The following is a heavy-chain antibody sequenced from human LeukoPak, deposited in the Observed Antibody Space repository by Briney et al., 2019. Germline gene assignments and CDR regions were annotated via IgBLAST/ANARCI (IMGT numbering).Heavy chain of an antibody. Sequence: ETLSLTCTVSGGSISSHYWTWIRQPPGKGLEWIGYISYIGSTNYNPSLKSRVTISIDTSKNQFSLKLSSVTAADTAVYYCARDLVTVTKGFDIWGQGTMVSVSS. J-gene: IGHJ3*02. CDR3: ARDLVTVTKGFDI. V-gene: IGHV4-59*11. CDR2: ISYIGST. CDR1: GGSISSHY. D-gene: IGHD4-17*01.